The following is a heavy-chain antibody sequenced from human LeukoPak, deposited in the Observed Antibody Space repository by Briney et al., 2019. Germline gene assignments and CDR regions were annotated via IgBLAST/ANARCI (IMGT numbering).Heavy chain of an antibody. CDR3: ARDLAGSTTFDY. CDR1: GFTFSSYS. V-gene: IGHV3-21*01. Sequence: GGSLRLSCAASGFTFSSYSMNWVRQAPGKGLEWVSSISSSSSYIYYADSVKGRFTISRDNAKNSLYLQMNSLRAEDTAVYYCARDLAGSTTFDYWARETLVTVSS. D-gene: IGHD5/OR15-5a*01. CDR2: ISSSSSYI. J-gene: IGHJ4*02.